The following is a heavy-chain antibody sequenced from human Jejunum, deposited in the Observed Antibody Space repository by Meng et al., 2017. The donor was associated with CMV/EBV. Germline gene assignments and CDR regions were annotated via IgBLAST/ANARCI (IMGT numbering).Heavy chain of an antibody. J-gene: IGHJ6*02. D-gene: IGHD2-2*01. Sequence: FIRYSMNGVRQATGKGLEWVSSISGSSDHIYYADSVRGRVTISRENAKNSLYLQMNSLRAEDTAVYYCARYCSSTSCYDYYYNMDVWGQGTTVTVSS. CDR3: ARYCSSTSCYDYYYNMDV. CDR2: ISGSSDHI. CDR1: FIRYS. V-gene: IGHV3-21*01.